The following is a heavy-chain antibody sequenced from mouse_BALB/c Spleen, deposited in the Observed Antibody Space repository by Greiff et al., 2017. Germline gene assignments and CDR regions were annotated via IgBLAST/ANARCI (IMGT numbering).Heavy chain of an antibody. J-gene: IGHJ4*01. V-gene: IGHV2-9*02. CDR2: IWAGGST. CDR3: ARATYYRYDDLNFYAMDY. Sequence: QVQLKQSGPGLVAPSQSLSITCTVSGFSLTSYGVHWVRQPPGKGLEWLGVIWAGGSTNYNSALMSRLSISKDNSKSQVFLKMNSLQTDDTAMYYCARATYYRYDDLNFYAMDYWGQGTSVTVSS. CDR1: GFSLTSYG. D-gene: IGHD2-14*01.